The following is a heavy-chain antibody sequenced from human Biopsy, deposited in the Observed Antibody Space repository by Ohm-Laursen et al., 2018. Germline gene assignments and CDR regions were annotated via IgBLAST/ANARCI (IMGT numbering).Heavy chain of an antibody. D-gene: IGHD1/OR15-1a*01. V-gene: IGHV1-69*01. CDR1: GGTFSSSA. CDR3: ARGGGYNWNNGWFDP. J-gene: IGHJ5*02. Sequence: GSSVKVSCKAFGGTFSSSAITWVRQAPGQGLEWMGGIIGIFRTAHYAQKFQGRVTITADEFMSTAYMELSSLRSEDTAVYYCARGGGYNWNNGWFDPWGQGTLVTVSS. CDR2: IIGIFRTA.